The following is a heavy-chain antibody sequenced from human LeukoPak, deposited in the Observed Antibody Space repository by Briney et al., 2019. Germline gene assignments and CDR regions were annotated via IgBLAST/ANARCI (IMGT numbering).Heavy chain of an antibody. CDR2: ISGSGDNT. D-gene: IGHD1-26*01. Sequence: HSGGSLRLSCAASGFTFSSYAMTWVRQAPGKGLEWVSAISGSGDNTYYADSLKGRFTISRDNFKNTLYLQMNSLRAEDTAVYYCAREWSGSYGMDFDYWGQGTLVTVSS. J-gene: IGHJ4*02. CDR1: GFTFSSYA. CDR3: AREWSGSYGMDFDY. V-gene: IGHV3-23*01.